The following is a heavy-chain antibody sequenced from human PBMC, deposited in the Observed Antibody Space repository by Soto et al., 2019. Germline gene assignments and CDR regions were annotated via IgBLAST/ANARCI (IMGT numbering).Heavy chain of an antibody. CDR2: IDPTEYYT. D-gene: IGHD3-16*01. CDR1: GYRFTSYW. V-gene: IGHV5-10-1*01. CDR3: AAGRLGELTGFDY. J-gene: IGHJ4*02. Sequence: LGECLKISCKGSGYRFTSYWITWGIQMPGKGLEWMGGIDPTEYYTSYSPSFQGHVTISADKSISTAYMQWDSLKASDTAIYYCAAGRLGELTGFDYWGQGTLVTVSS.